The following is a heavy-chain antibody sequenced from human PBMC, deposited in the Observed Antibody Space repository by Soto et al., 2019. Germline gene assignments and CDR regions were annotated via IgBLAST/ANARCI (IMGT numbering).Heavy chain of an antibody. Sequence: QVQLVESGGGVGQPGRSLRVSCAASGFTFSSYSMHWVRQAPGKGLEWVAVISYDGSNKYYADSVKGRFTISRDKSENTLYLHMNRLRTEATAVYYCARGLHGGSQRGYFDNCGQGTLVTVSS. CDR2: ISYDGSNK. D-gene: IGHD1-26*01. J-gene: IGHJ4*02. CDR3: ARGLHGGSQRGYFDN. CDR1: GFTFSSYS. V-gene: IGHV3-30-3*01.